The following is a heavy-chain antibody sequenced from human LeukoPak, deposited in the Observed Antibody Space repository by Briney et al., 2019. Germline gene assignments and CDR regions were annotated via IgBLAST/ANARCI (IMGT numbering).Heavy chain of an antibody. J-gene: IGHJ4*02. CDR3: AREGRFLEWFNDY. V-gene: IGHV1-69*13. CDR1: GGTFSSYA. Sequence: VASVKVSCKASGGTFSSYAISWVRQAPGQGLEWMGGIIPIFGTANYAQKFQGRVTITADESTSTAYMELSSLRSEDTAVYYCAREGRFLEWFNDYWGQGTLVTVSS. D-gene: IGHD3-3*01. CDR2: IIPIFGTA.